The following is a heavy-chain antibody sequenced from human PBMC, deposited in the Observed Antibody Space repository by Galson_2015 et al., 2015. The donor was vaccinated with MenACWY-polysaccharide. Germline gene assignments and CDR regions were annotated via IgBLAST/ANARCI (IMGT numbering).Heavy chain of an antibody. CDR1: GYTFSNYA. Sequence: SVKVSCKAFGYTFSNYAMHWVRQAPGQRLEWLGWINGGDGKSKYSQNFQERITITRDTSASTVSMEFSSLRSEDTAVYYCARTEAGDFRLDYWGQGTLVTVSS. CDR3: ARTEAGDFRLDY. D-gene: IGHD6-19*01. J-gene: IGHJ4*02. V-gene: IGHV1-3*01. CDR2: INGGDGKS.